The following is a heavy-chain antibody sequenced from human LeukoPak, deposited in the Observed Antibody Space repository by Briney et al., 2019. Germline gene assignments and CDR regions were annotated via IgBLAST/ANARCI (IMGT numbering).Heavy chain of an antibody. CDR3: ARGVVYAIWLLYMDV. CDR2: IIPIFGTA. V-gene: IGHV1-69*05. CDR1: GGTFSSNA. D-gene: IGHD2-8*02. Sequence: SVTVSCKASGGTFSSNAISWVRQAHGQGLDWMGGIIPIFGTANYAQKFQGRVTITTDESTSTAYMELSSLRSEDTAVYYCARGVVYAIWLLYMDVWGKGTTVTVSS. J-gene: IGHJ6*03.